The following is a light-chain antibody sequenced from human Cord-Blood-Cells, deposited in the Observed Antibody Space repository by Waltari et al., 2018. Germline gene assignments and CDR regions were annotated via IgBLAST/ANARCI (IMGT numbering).Light chain of an antibody. J-gene: IGKJ2*03. CDR2: GAS. CDR1: QSVSSN. V-gene: IGKV3-15*01. CDR3: QQYNNWPYS. Sequence: EIVMTQSPATLSVSPGERATLSGRASQSVSSNLAWYQQKPGQAPRLFIYGASTRAPGIPARFSGSGSGTEFTLTISSLQSEDFAVYSCQQYNNWPYSFGQGTKLEIK.